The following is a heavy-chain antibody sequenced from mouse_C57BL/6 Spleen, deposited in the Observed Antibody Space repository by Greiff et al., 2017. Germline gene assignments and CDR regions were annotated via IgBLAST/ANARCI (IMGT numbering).Heavy chain of an antibody. V-gene: IGHV1-82*01. CDR3: ARLGGSSHYAMDY. CDR1: GYAFSSSW. Sequence: LEESGPELVKPGASVKISCKASGYAFSSSWMNWVKQRPGKGLEWIGRIYPGDGDTNYNGKFKGKATLTADKSSSTAYMQLSSLTSEDSAVYFCARLGGSSHYAMDYWGQGTSVTVSS. D-gene: IGHD1-1*01. J-gene: IGHJ4*01. CDR2: IYPGDGDT.